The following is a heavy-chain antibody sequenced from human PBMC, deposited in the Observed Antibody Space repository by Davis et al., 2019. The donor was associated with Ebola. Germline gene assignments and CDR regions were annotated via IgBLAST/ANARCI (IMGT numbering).Heavy chain of an antibody. J-gene: IGHJ4*02. Sequence: GESLKISCAASGFTFSSYAMSWVRQAPGKGLEWVSSISSSSSTIYYADSVKGRFTISRHNSKNTLYLQMNSLRAEDTAVYYCARALSRAAAFDYWGQGTLVTVSS. CDR3: ARALSRAAAFDY. D-gene: IGHD6-13*01. CDR2: ISSSSSTI. CDR1: GFTFSSYA. V-gene: IGHV3-23*01.